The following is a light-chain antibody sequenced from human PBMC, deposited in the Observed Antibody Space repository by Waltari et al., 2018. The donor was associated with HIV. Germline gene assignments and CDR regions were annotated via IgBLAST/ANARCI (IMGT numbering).Light chain of an antibody. Sequence: SYELTQPPSVSVSPGQTASITCSGDKLGDKFVYWYQQKPGQSPVLVIFQDTKRPSGIPDRVAGSNSGNTATLTISGTQAINEADYYCQVWDSSIWVFGGGTKLTVL. V-gene: IGLV3-1*01. CDR1: KLGDKF. CDR3: QVWDSSIWV. CDR2: QDT. J-gene: IGLJ3*02.